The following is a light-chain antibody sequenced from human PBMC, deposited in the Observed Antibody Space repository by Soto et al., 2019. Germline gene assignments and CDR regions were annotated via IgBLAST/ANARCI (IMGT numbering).Light chain of an antibody. CDR2: RND. CDR1: ISNIGNNY. V-gene: IGLV1-47*01. CDR3: AAWDDTVRSYV. Sequence: QSVLTQPPSVSGTPGQRVTISCSGSISNIGNNYVYWFQQLPGTAPKVLSNRNDQRPSGVPDRFSGSKSGTSASLAISGLRSEDEDEYYCAAWDDTVRSYVFGTGTKVTVL. J-gene: IGLJ1*01.